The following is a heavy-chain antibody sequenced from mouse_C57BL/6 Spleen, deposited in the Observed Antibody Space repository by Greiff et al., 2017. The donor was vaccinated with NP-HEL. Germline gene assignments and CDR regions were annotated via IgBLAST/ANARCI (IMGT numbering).Heavy chain of an antibody. Sequence: EVQLQQSGPGLVKPSQSLSLTCSVTGYSITSGYYWNWIRQFPGNKLEWMGYISYDGSNNYNPSLKNRIPITRDTSKNQFFLKLNSVTTEDTATYYCARDQNSGYGYFDYWGQSTTLTVSS. D-gene: IGHD3-2*02. J-gene: IGHJ2*01. V-gene: IGHV3-6*01. CDR2: ISYDGSN. CDR3: ARDQNSGYGYFDY. CDR1: GYSITSGYY.